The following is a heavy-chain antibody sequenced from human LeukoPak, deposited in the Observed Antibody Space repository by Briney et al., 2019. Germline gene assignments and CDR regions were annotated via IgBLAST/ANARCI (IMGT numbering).Heavy chain of an antibody. D-gene: IGHD3-10*01. CDR1: GFIFSNYA. V-gene: IGHV3-23*01. CDR3: AKRDMVRGVK. CDR2: ISGSGGST. Sequence: GGSLRLSCAASGFIFSNYAMNWVRQAPGKGLEWVSAISGSGGSTYYADSVKGRFTISRDNSKNTLYLQMNSLRAEDTAVYYCAKRDMVRGVKWGQGTLVTVSS. J-gene: IGHJ4*02.